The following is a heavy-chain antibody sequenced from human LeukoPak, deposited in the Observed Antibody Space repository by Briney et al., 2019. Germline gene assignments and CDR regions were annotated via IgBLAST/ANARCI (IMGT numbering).Heavy chain of an antibody. V-gene: IGHV3-7*01. Sequence: SGGSLRLSCAASGFTFSDYEMNWVRQAPGKGLEWVANIKQDGSEKYYVDSVKGRFTISRDNAKNSLYLQMNSLRAEDTAVYYCAREGYSYGLDYWGQGTLVTVSS. D-gene: IGHD5-18*01. CDR1: GFTFSDYE. J-gene: IGHJ4*02. CDR2: IKQDGSEK. CDR3: AREGYSYGLDY.